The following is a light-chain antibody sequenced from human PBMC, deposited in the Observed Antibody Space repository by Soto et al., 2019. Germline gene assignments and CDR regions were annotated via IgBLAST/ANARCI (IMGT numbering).Light chain of an antibody. V-gene: IGLV3-21*04. CDR2: YDS. CDR3: QVWDSSSDHPG. J-gene: IGLJ2*01. Sequence: SYELTQPPSVSVAPGKTARITCGGNNIGSKSVHWYQQKPGQAPVLVIYYDSDRPSGIPERFSGSNSGNTATLTISRVEAGEEADYYCQVWDSSSDHPGFGGGTKLTVL. CDR1: NIGSKS.